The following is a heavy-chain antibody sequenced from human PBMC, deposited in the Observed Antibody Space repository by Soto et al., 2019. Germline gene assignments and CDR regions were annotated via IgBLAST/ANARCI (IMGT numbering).Heavy chain of an antibody. Sequence: PGGSLRLSCAASGFTFSSYWMHWVRQAPGKGLVWVSRINSDWSSTSYADSVKGRFTISRDNAKNTLYLQMNSLRAEDTAVYYCARDLEGAVAYRNLWFDPWGQGTLVTVSS. CDR1: GFTFSSYW. CDR3: ARDLEGAVAYRNLWFDP. CDR2: INSDWSST. J-gene: IGHJ5*02. D-gene: IGHD6-19*01. V-gene: IGHV3-74*01.